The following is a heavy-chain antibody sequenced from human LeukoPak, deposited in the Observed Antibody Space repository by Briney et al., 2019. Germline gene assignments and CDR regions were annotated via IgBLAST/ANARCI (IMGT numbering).Heavy chain of an antibody. Sequence: GGSLRLSCAASGLTFSSYWMSWVRQAPGKGLEWLANIKQDGSEKYYVDSVKGRFTISRDNAKNSLYLQMNSLRAEDTAVYYCARVDPGSYLMFYYVDFWGQGTLVTVSS. CDR1: GLTFSSYW. CDR2: IKQDGSEK. V-gene: IGHV3-7*04. D-gene: IGHD3-10*01. J-gene: IGHJ4*02. CDR3: ARVDPGSYLMFYYVDF.